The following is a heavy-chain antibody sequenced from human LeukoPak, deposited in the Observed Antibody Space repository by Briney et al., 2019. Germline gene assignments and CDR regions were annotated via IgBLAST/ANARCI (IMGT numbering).Heavy chain of an antibody. CDR3: ARDGWSGNGIYDAFDP. D-gene: IGHD5-12*01. J-gene: IGHJ3*01. CDR1: GGSISSGDYY. Sequence: SETLSLTCTVSGGSISSGDYYWSWIRQPPGKGLEWIGYIYYSGSTNYNPSLKSRVTISVDTSKNQFSLKLSSVTAADTAVYYCARDGWSGNGIYDAFDPWGQGTMVTVSS. V-gene: IGHV4-61*08. CDR2: IYYSGST.